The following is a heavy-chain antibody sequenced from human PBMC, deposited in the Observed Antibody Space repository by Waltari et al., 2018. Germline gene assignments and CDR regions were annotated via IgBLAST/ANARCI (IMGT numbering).Heavy chain of an antibody. CDR2: ISSSSSTI. V-gene: IGHV3-48*04. J-gene: IGHJ4*02. Sequence: EVQLVESGGGLVQPGGSLRLSCAASGFTFSSYSMNWVRQAPGKGLEWVSYISSSSSTIYYADSVKGRFTISRDNAKNSLYLQMNSLRAEDTAVYYCARAGTVTFDYWGQGTLVTVSS. D-gene: IGHD4-17*01. CDR3: ARAGTVTFDY. CDR1: GFTFSSYS.